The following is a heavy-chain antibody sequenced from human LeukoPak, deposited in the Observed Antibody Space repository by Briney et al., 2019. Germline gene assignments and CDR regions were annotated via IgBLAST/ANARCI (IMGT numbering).Heavy chain of an antibody. Sequence: SQTLSLTCTVSGGSISSGDYYWSWIRQPPGKGLEWIGYIYYSGSTYYNPSLKSRVTISVDTSKNQFSLKLSSATAADTAVYYCARVLGVWSGFLFDPWGQGTLVTVSS. CDR2: IYYSGST. CDR1: GGSISSGDYY. V-gene: IGHV4-30-4*08. J-gene: IGHJ5*02. CDR3: ARVLGVWSGFLFDP. D-gene: IGHD3-3*01.